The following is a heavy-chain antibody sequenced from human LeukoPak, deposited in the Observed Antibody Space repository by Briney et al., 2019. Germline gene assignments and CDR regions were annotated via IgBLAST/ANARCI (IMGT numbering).Heavy chain of an antibody. CDR3: ARGDHDSSGWYWAFDY. V-gene: IGHV4-59*01. CDR1: GGSISSYY. Sequence: TSETLSLTCTVSGGSISSYYWSWIRQPPEKGLEWIGYIYYSGSTNYNPSLKSRVTISVDTSKNQLSLKLSSVTAADTAVYYCARGDHDSSGWYWAFDYWGQGTLVTVSS. D-gene: IGHD6-19*01. J-gene: IGHJ4*02. CDR2: IYYSGST.